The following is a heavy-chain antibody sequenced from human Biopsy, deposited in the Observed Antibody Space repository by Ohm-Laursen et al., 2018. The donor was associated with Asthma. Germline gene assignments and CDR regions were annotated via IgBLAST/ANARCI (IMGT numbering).Heavy chain of an antibody. V-gene: IGHV1-2*06. Sequence: SVKVSCKPSGYTFIGYHIHWVRQAPGQGLEWLGRINPNSGGTTYAQKFQGRVTMTSDTSISSAYMELSRLRSDDTALYYCARGQKSPGDRWFDPWGQGTLVTVSS. CDR3: ARGQKSPGDRWFDP. CDR1: GYTFIGYH. CDR2: INPNSGGT. D-gene: IGHD7-27*01. J-gene: IGHJ5*02.